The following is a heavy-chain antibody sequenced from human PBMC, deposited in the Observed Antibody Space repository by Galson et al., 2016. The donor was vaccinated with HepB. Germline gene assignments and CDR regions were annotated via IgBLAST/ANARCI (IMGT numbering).Heavy chain of an antibody. CDR3: ATQYCSGGSCYSAAPGYWYFDL. J-gene: IGHJ2*01. CDR2: ISSSSSSI. CDR1: GFTFSSYT. V-gene: IGHV3-48*02. Sequence: SLRLSCAASGFTFSSYTMNWVRQAPGKGLEWVSYISSSSSSIYYADSVKGRFTISRDNAKNSLYLQMNSLRDEDTPVYYCATQYCSGGSCYSAAPGYWYFDLWGRGTLVTVSS. D-gene: IGHD2-15*01.